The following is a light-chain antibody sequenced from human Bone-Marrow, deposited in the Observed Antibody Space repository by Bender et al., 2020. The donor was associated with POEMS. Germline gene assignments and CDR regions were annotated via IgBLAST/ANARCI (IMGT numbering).Light chain of an antibody. CDR1: NTDVGGSSF. CDR2: DAT. CDR3: SAYTSSISV. Sequence: QSALTQPASVSGPPGQSITISCTGSNTDVGGSSFVSWYQQYPGKVPRLLIYDATYRPSGVSHRFSGSKSGNTASLTISGLQAEDEADYYCSAYTSSISVFGTGTKLTVL. V-gene: IGLV2-14*01. J-gene: IGLJ3*02.